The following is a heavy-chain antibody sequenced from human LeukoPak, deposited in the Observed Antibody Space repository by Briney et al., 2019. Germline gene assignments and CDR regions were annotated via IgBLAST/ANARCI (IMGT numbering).Heavy chain of an antibody. CDR2: ISYDGSNK. V-gene: IGHV3-30*04. Sequence: GGSLRLSCAASGFTFSSYAMHWVRQAPGKGLEGVAVISYDGSNKYYADSVKGRSTISRDNSKNTLYLQMNSLRAEDTAVYYCAKVPQREWELPRNYYYYYMDVWGKGTTVTISS. J-gene: IGHJ6*03. CDR3: AKVPQREWELPRNYYYYYMDV. D-gene: IGHD1-26*01. CDR1: GFTFSSYA.